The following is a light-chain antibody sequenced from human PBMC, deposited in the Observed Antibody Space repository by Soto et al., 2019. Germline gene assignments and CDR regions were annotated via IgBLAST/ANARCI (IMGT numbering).Light chain of an antibody. V-gene: IGLV2-14*01. CDR3: SSYTTSSTRV. Sequence: QSALTQPASVSGSPGQSITISCTGTSSDVGGFDFVSWFQRRPGKAPRLIIYEVSNRPSGVSNRFSGSKSGNTASLTISGLQAEDEADYYCSSYTTSSTRVFGTGTKLTVL. CDR1: SSDVGGFDF. CDR2: EVS. J-gene: IGLJ1*01.